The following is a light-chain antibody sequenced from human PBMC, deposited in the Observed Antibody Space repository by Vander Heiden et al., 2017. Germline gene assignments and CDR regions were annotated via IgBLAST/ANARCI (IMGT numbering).Light chain of an antibody. J-gene: IGKJ1*01. CDR1: QNIKNY. V-gene: IGKV1-8*01. Sequence: AIRMTQSPSSFSASTGDRVTITCRASQNIKNYLAWYQQKPGKAPKLLIYAASTLQSGVPSRFSGSGSETEFTLTISYLQSEDFATYYCHQFYSNPRTFGQGTKVEIK. CDR2: AAS. CDR3: HQFYSNPRT.